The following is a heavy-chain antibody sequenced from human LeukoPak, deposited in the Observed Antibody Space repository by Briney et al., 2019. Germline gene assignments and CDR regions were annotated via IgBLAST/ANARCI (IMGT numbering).Heavy chain of an antibody. CDR2: ISSSATYI. CDR3: ATWDDYGDYVAFEY. J-gene: IGHJ4*02. D-gene: IGHD4-17*01. Sequence: GGSLRLSCAGSGFTFSSYTINWVRQAPGKGLEWVSSISSSATYIYYADSVRGRFTISRDDAKNSLFLHMNSLRAEDTAVYYCATWDDYGDYVAFEYWGQGTLVTVSS. V-gene: IGHV3-21*01. CDR1: GFTFSSYT.